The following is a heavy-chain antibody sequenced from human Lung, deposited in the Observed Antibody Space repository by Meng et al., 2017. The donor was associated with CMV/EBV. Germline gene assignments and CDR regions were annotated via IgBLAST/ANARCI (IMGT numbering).Heavy chain of an antibody. CDR2: IYPGDSDT. CDR1: GYSFASYW. D-gene: IGHD2-21*01. CDR3: TKSCGGDCYAQYYYYGMDV. Sequence: GESLKISCQGSGYSFASYWIGWVRQMPGKGLEWMGIIYPGDSDTRYSPSFEGQVTISADKSISPAYLQWSSLKASDTAMYYCTKSCGGDCYAQYYYYGMDVWXQRTTVSVSS. V-gene: IGHV5-51*01. J-gene: IGHJ6*02.